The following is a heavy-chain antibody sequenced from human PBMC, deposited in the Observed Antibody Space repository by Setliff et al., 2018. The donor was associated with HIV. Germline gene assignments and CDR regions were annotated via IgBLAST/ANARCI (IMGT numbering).Heavy chain of an antibody. CDR3: ARGEQDFYDSSGYYSYYFDH. Sequence: ASVKVSCKISGYTLTEVSMHWVRQAPGKGLEWMGYFDPQDGKTIYAQKFQGRVTMTEDTSTYTAYMELSGLRSEDTAVYFCARGEQDFYDSSGYYSYYFDHWGQGTLVTVSS. D-gene: IGHD3-22*01. CDR2: FDPQDGKT. CDR1: GYTLTEVS. J-gene: IGHJ4*02. V-gene: IGHV1-24*01.